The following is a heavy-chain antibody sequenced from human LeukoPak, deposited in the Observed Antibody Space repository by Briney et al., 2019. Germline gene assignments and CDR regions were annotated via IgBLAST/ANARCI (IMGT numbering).Heavy chain of an antibody. CDR3: ARGKSYYGSGSYYSSPQNYGMDV. CDR1: GGSFSGYY. Sequence: SETLSLTCAVYGGSFSGYYWSWIRQPPGKGLEWIGEINHSGSTNYNPSLKSRVTISVDTSKNQFSLKLSSVTAADTAVYYCARGKSYYGSGSYYSSPQNYGMDVWGQGTTVTVSS. CDR2: INHSGST. D-gene: IGHD3-10*01. V-gene: IGHV4-34*01. J-gene: IGHJ6*02.